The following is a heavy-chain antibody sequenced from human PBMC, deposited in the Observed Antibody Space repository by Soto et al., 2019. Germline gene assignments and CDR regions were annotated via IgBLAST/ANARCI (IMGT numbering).Heavy chain of an antibody. CDR1: GFTFSSYG. CDR2: ISYDGSNK. J-gene: IGHJ1*01. V-gene: IGHV3-30*18. Sequence: QVQLVESGGGVVQPGRSLRLSCAASGFTFSSYGMHWVRKAPGKGLEWVAVISYDGSNKYYADSVKGRFTISRDNSKNTLYLQMNSLRAEDTAVYYCAKDTTVTTSGYFQHWGQGTLVTVSS. D-gene: IGHD4-17*01. CDR3: AKDTTVTTSGYFQH.